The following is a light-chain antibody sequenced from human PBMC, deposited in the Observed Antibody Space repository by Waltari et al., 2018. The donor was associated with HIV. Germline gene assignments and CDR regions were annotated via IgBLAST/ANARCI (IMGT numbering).Light chain of an antibody. J-gene: IGLJ1*01. Sequence: QSVLTQPPSVSEAPRQRVTISCSGSSSNIGNNAVNWYQQVPEKAPKLLIYYDDLLSSGVSGRFSGSKSCTSASLAIRGLQSEDEAEYYCAAWDDYLNGYVFGSGTKVTVL. CDR3: AAWDDYLNGYV. V-gene: IGLV1-36*01. CDR1: SSNIGNNA. CDR2: YDD.